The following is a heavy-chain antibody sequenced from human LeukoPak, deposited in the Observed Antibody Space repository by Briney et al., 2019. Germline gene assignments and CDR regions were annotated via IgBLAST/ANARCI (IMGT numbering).Heavy chain of an antibody. CDR3: ANRLSNWGSVDS. D-gene: IGHD7-27*01. Sequence: GGSLRLSCAASGFTFSSYAMSWVRQAPGEGLEWVSGISGSGSSTYYADSVKGRFTISRDNSKNTLYLQMSSLRAEDTAVYYCANRLSNWGSVDSWGQGTLVTVSS. CDR1: GFTFSSYA. V-gene: IGHV3-23*01. CDR2: ISGSGSST. J-gene: IGHJ4*02.